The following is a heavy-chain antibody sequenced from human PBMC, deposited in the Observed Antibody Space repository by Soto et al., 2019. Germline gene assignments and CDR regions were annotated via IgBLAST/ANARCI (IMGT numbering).Heavy chain of an antibody. V-gene: IGHV3-21*01. D-gene: IGHD3-16*01. J-gene: IGHJ4*02. Sequence: PGGSLRLSCAASGFTVSSYSMNWVRQAPGKGLEWVSSISSSSSYIYYADSVKGRFTISRDNAKNSLYLQMNSLRAEDTAVYYCARDSPYFVSVDYWGQGTLVTVSS. CDR3: ARDSPYFVSVDY. CDR2: ISSSSSYI. CDR1: GFTVSSYS.